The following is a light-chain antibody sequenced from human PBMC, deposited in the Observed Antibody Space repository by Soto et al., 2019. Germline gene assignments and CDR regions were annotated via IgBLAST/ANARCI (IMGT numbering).Light chain of an antibody. CDR3: QQYIRWPLT. Sequence: EIVMTQSPATLSVCPGERATLSFGASHSVSSNLAWYQQKPGQAPSLLIYGASTRATGTPARFSGSGSGTEFTLTISSLQSEDFAVYYCQQYIRWPLTFGGGTKVDIK. V-gene: IGKV3-15*01. CDR1: HSVSSN. J-gene: IGKJ4*01. CDR2: GAS.